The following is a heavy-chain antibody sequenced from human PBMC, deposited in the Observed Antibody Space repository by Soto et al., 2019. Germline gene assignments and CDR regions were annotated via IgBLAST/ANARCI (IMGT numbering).Heavy chain of an antibody. J-gene: IGHJ4*02. D-gene: IGHD2-15*01. V-gene: IGHV4-30-4*01. CDR1: GGSISSDDDY. CDR3: ARAGPWWS. CDR2: IYYSGST. Sequence: QVQLQESGPGLVKPSQTLSLTCTVSGGSISSDDDYWSWIRQPPGKGLEWIGYIYYSGSTHYNPSLKSRVTISVDTSKNPFSLNLSSVTAADTAVYYCARAGPWWSWGQGTLVTVSS.